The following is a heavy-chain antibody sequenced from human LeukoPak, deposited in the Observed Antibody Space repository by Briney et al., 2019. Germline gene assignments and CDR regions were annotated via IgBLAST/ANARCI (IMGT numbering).Heavy chain of an antibody. J-gene: IGHJ4*02. Sequence: GASVKVSCTASGYTFTSYYMHWVRQAPGQGLEWMGIINPSGGSTSYAQKFQGRVTMTRDTSTSTVYMELSSLRSEDTAVYYCARDRGLYDFWSGYGGDFDYWGQGTLVTVSS. D-gene: IGHD3-3*01. CDR1: GYTFTSYY. CDR2: INPSGGST. V-gene: IGHV1-46*01. CDR3: ARDRGLYDFWSGYGGDFDY.